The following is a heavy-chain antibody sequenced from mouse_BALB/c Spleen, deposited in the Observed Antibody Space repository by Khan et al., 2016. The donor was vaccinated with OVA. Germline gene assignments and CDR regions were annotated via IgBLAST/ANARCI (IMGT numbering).Heavy chain of an antibody. Sequence: QVQLQQPGAELVKVGASVKMSCKASGYTFTSYWMHWVKQRLGQGLEWFAETNPTNGRTYYNEKFKSKATLTVDKSSSTAYMLLSGPTFEDSAVYYCARIKKIVATYFDYWGQGTTRTVSS. CDR2: TNPTNGRT. J-gene: IGHJ2*01. V-gene: IGHV1S81*02. CDR3: ARIKKIVATYFDY. CDR1: GYTFTSYW. D-gene: IGHD1-1*01.